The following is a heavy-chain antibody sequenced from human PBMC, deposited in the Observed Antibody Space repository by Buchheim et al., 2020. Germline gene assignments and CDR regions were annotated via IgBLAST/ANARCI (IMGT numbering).Heavy chain of an antibody. J-gene: IGHJ4*02. CDR1: GFTFSSYS. CDR2: ISSSSSYI. Sequence: EVQLVESGGGLVKPGGSLRLSCAASGFTFSSYSMNWVRQAPGKGLEWVSSISSSSSYIYYADSVKGRFTSARDNAKNSLYLQMNSLRAEDTAVYYCARDLGYYDSSGYWGVPGDYWGQGTL. D-gene: IGHD3-22*01. CDR3: ARDLGYYDSSGYWGVPGDY. V-gene: IGHV3-21*01.